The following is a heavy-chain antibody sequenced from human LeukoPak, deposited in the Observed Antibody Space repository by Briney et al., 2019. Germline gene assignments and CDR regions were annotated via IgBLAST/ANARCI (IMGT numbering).Heavy chain of an antibody. V-gene: IGHV3-23*01. CDR2: ISGSGGST. CDR3: AKDGRIAVRRGDSDY. CDR1: GFTFSSYA. J-gene: IGHJ4*02. Sequence: GGSLRLSCAASGFTFSSYAMSWVRQAPGKGLEWVSAISGSGGSTYYADSVKGRFTISRDNSKNTLYLRMNSLRAEDTAVYYCAKDGRIAVRRGDSDYWGQGTLVTVSS. D-gene: IGHD6-19*01.